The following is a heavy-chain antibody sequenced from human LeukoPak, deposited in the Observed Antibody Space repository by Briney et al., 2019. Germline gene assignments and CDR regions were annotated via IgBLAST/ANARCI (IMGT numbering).Heavy chain of an antibody. CDR2: MNPNSGST. J-gene: IGHJ4*02. V-gene: IGHV1-8*03. Sequence: ASVKVSCKASGYTYTSYDINWVRRATGQGLEWMGWMNPNSGSTGYAQKLQGRVTITRNTSISTAYMELSGLRSEDTAVYYCARGRSTGYPYYFEYWGQGTLVTVSS. CDR3: ARGRSTGYPYYFEY. D-gene: IGHD5-12*01. CDR1: GYTYTSYD.